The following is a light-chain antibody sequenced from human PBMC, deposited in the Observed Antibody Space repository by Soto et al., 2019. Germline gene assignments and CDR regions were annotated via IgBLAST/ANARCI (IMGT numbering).Light chain of an antibody. V-gene: IGLV2-14*03. Sequence: QSVLXQPASVSGSPGQSITISCTGTISDVGGYNYVSWYQQHPGKAPKLMIYDVSNRPSGVSNRFSGSKSGNTASLTISGLQAEDEADYYWSSYTSSSTYVFGTGTKVTVL. J-gene: IGLJ1*01. CDR1: ISDVGGYNY. CDR3: SSYTSSSTYV. CDR2: DVS.